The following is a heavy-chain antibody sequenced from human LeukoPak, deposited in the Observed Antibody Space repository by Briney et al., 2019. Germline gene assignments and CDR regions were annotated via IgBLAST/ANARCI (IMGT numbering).Heavy chain of an antibody. CDR1: GFTFSSYA. CDR2: ISYDGSNK. Sequence: GRSLRLSCAASGFTFSSYAMHWVRQAPGKGLEWVAVISYDGSNKYYADSVKGRFTISRDSSKNTLYLQMNSLRAEDTAVYYCAREDYDFWSGYSKEENWFDPWGQGTLVTVSS. J-gene: IGHJ5*02. CDR3: AREDYDFWSGYSKEENWFDP. V-gene: IGHV3-30-3*01. D-gene: IGHD3-3*01.